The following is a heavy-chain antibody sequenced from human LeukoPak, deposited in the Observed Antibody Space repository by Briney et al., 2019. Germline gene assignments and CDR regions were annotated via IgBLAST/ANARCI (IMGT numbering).Heavy chain of an antibody. CDR3: ARDLGGSWHHFDY. V-gene: IGHV1-8*02. CDR1: GYTFTTHD. Sequence: ASVKVSCKASGYTFTTHDLTWVRQATGQGLEWMGWMNPGSGDTAYAQKFQGRVTMTRDTSTSTVYMELSSLRSEDTAVYYCARDLGGSWHHFDYWGQGTLVTVSS. J-gene: IGHJ4*02. D-gene: IGHD1-26*01. CDR2: MNPGSGDT.